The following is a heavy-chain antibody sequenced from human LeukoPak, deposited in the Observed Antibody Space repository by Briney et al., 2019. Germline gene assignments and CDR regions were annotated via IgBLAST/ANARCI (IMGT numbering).Heavy chain of an antibody. D-gene: IGHD1-26*01. CDR2: IKQDGSEK. Sequence: GGSLRLSCAASGFTFSSYWMGWVRQAPGKGLEWVANIKQDGSEKYYVDSVKGRFTISRDNAKNSLYLQMNSLRAEDTAVYYCARDYLSGSYDYWGQGTLVTVSS. CDR3: ARDYLSGSYDY. CDR1: GFTFSSYW. V-gene: IGHV3-7*01. J-gene: IGHJ4*02.